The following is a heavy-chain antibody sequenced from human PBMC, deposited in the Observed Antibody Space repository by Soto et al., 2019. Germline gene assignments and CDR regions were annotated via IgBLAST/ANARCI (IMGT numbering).Heavy chain of an antibody. D-gene: IGHD2-2*01. J-gene: IGHJ6*02. V-gene: IGHV3-11*01. CDR1: GFTFIDYY. CDR3: ARDAAGCSSTSCYGAGYYYYGMDV. Sequence: WGSLRLSCAASGFTFIDYYMSCIRQSPWKWLEWVSYISSSGSTIYYAESVKGRFTISRDNAKNSLYLQMNSLRAEDTAVYYCARDAAGCSSTSCYGAGYYYYGMDVWGQGTTVTVSS. CDR2: ISSSGSTI.